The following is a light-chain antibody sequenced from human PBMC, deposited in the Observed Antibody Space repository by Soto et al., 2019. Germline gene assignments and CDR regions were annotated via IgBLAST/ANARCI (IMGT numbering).Light chain of an antibody. J-gene: IGLJ2*01. CDR3: SSFAGSDNVA. V-gene: IGLV2-8*01. CDR2: EVS. Sequence: QSALTQPPSASGSPGQSVTISCTGTSSDVGGYNYVSWFQQHPGKAPKLMIYEVSKRPSGVPGRFSGSKSGNTASLTVSGLQAEDEADYYCSSFAGSDNVAFGGGTKLPS. CDR1: SSDVGGYNY.